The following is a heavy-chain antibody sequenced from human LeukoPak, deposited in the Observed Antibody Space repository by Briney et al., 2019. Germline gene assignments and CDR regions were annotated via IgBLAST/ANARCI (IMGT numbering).Heavy chain of an antibody. D-gene: IGHD3-10*02. V-gene: IGHV3-7*01. Sequence: GGSLRLSCAASGFTFSDYYMSWIRQAPGKGLEWVANIKQDGSEKYYVDSVKGRFTISRDNAKNSLYLQMNSLRAEDTAVYYCAELGIAMIGGVWGKGTTVTISS. CDR2: IKQDGSEK. J-gene: IGHJ6*03. CDR3: AELGIAMIGGV. CDR1: GFTFSDYY.